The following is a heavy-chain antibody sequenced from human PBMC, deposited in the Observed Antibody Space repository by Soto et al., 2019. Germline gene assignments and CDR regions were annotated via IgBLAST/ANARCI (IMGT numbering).Heavy chain of an antibody. D-gene: IGHD2-2*01. Sequence: GESLKISCQGSGYSFSSSFSTYWIAWVRQMPGKGLEWMGIIYPGDSDTRYSPSFQGQVTISADKSISTAYLQWSSLKASDTAMYCCARHPPLGYCSSTSCYYYYYGMDVWGQGTTVTVSS. CDR2: IYPGDSDT. CDR1: GYSFSSSFSTYW. V-gene: IGHV5-51*01. CDR3: ARHPPLGYCSSTSCYYYYYGMDV. J-gene: IGHJ6*02.